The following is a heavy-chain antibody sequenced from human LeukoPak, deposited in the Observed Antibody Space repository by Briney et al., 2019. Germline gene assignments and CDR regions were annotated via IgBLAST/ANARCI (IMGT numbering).Heavy chain of an antibody. D-gene: IGHD6-13*01. Sequence: SETLSLTCTVSGGSISSYYWSWIRQPPGKGLEWIGYIYYGGSTNYNPSLRSGVTISVDTSKNQFSLNLSPVTAADTPVYIEARKRQYSSSWFQGGSWFDPWGQGTLVTVSP. V-gene: IGHV4-59*01. CDR3: ARKRQYSSSWFQGGSWFDP. J-gene: IGHJ5*02. CDR1: GGSISSYY. CDR2: IYYGGST.